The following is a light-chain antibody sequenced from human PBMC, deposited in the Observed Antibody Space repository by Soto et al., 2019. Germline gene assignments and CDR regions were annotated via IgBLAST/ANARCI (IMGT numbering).Light chain of an antibody. Sequence: DIQMTQSPSSVSASVGDRVTITCRASRDINRWLAWYQQKPGKAPKLLIYTASSLQSGVPSRFSGSGSGTAFTLTIPSLQPEDFATYYCQQATSCPYTLGQGTKLEIK. CDR1: RDINRW. V-gene: IGKV1-12*01. CDR3: QQATSCPYT. CDR2: TAS. J-gene: IGKJ2*01.